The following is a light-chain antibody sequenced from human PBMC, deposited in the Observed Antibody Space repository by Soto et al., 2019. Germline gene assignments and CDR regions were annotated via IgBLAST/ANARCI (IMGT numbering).Light chain of an antibody. Sequence: IPMIPSPSSRSTTVGNRVTISCRASQSISSYLNWYQQKPGKVPKLLIYAASSLQSGVPSRFSGSGYGTDFTLTISGLQREDFATYYCQQSDTTGTLGQGTKVDIK. V-gene: IGKV1-39*01. CDR2: AAS. J-gene: IGKJ2*02. CDR1: QSISSY. CDR3: QQSDTTGT.